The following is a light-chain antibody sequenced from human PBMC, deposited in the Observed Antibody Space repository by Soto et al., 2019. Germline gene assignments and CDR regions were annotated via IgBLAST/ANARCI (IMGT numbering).Light chain of an antibody. CDR1: GSDIGSYKY. CDR2: EVT. J-gene: IGLJ1*01. V-gene: IGLV2-14*03. CDR3: ASYTSISSLGV. Sequence: QSVLTQPASVSGSPGHSITISCTGTGSDIGSYKYVSWYQQHPGKAPKLIIFEVTNRPSGVSDRFSGSKSGNTASLIISGLQAEDEADYYCASYTSISSLGVFGTGTKLTVL.